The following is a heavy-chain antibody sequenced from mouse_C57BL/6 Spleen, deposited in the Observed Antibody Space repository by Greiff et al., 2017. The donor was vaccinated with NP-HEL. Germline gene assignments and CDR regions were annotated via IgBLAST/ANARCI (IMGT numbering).Heavy chain of an antibody. CDR3: ARDSSGYVAMDY. J-gene: IGHJ4*01. CDR1: GYTFTSYW. Sequence: VQLQQSGAELVKPGVSVKMSCKAPGYTFTSYWITWVKQRPGQGLEWIGDIYPGSGSTNYNEKFKSKATLTVDTSSSTAYMQLSSLTSEDAAVYYCARDSSGYVAMDYWGQGASGTVSS. V-gene: IGHV1-55*01. CDR2: IYPGSGST. D-gene: IGHD3-2*02.